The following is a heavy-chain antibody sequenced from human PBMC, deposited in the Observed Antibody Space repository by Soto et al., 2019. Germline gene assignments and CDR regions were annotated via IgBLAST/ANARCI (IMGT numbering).Heavy chain of an antibody. CDR3: AKGEEYSSSSYYYYGMDV. Sequence: LXLSCAASGFTFSSYGMHWVRQAPGKGLEWVAVISYDGSNKYYADSVKGRFTISRDNSKNTLYLQMNSLRAEDTAVYYCAKGEEYSSSSYYYYGMDVWGQGTTVTVSS. J-gene: IGHJ6*02. CDR1: GFTFSSYG. D-gene: IGHD6-6*01. CDR2: ISYDGSNK. V-gene: IGHV3-30*18.